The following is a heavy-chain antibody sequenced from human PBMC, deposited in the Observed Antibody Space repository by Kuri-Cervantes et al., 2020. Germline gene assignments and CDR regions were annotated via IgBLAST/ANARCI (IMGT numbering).Heavy chain of an antibody. CDR2: IYTSGST. V-gene: IGHV4-4*07. J-gene: IGHJ4*02. Sequence: SETLSLTCTVSGGSISSYYWSWIRQPAGKGLEWIGRIYTSGSTYYNPSLKSRVTISVDTSKNQFSLKLSSVTAADTAVYYCARDSIGFWYSSSSGFDYWGQGTLVTVSS. CDR1: GGSISSYY. D-gene: IGHD6-6*01. CDR3: ARDSIGFWYSSSSGFDY.